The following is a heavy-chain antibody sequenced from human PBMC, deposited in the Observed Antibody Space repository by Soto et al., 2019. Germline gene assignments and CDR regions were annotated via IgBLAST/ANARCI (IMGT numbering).Heavy chain of an antibody. J-gene: IGHJ3*02. CDR1: GFTFDDYA. CDR2: ISWNSGSI. CDR3: AKDGSGWYGGGFDI. D-gene: IGHD6-19*01. V-gene: IGHV3-9*01. Sequence: EVQLVESGGGLVQPGRSLRLSCAASGFTFDDYAMHWVRQAPGKGLEWVSGISWNSGSIGYADSVKGRFTISRDNAKNSLYLQMTSLSAEDTAVYYCAKDGSGWYGGGFDIWGQGTMVTVSS.